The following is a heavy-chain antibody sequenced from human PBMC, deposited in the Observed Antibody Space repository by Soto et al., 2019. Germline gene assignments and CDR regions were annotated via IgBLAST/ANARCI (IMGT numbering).Heavy chain of an antibody. CDR1: GFTVSSTY. J-gene: IGHJ3*02. Sequence: PGGSLRLSCAASGFTVSSTYMSWVRQAPGKGLEWVSLIYSGGSTYYADSAKGRFTISRDNSKNTLYLQMNSLRAEDTAVYYCARVTYYYDSSGSWAYDAFDIWGQGTMVTVSS. CDR2: IYSGGST. D-gene: IGHD3-22*01. CDR3: ARVTYYYDSSGSWAYDAFDI. V-gene: IGHV3-66*01.